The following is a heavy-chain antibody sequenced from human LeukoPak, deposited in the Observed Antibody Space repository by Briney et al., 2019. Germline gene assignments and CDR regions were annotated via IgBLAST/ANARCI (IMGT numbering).Heavy chain of an antibody. V-gene: IGHV1-69*04. J-gene: IGHJ4*02. CDR2: IIPILGIA. CDR3: ARGLGNTAMAPDY. Sequence: SVKVSCKPSGGTFSSYAINWVRQAPGQGLEWMGRIIPILGIANYAQMFQGRVTITADKSTSTAYMELSSLRSEDTAVYYCARGLGNTAMAPDYWGQGTLVTVSS. CDR1: GGTFSSYA. D-gene: IGHD5-18*01.